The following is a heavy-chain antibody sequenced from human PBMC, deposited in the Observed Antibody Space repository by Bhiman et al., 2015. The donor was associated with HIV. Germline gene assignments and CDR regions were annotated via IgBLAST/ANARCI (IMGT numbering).Heavy chain of an antibody. CDR2: VSTDGRTT. J-gene: IGHJ6*02. D-gene: IGHD3-10*01. V-gene: IGHV3-23*01. CDR3: AKDYERFEFGEFYCGMDV. CDR1: GFTFSTYA. Sequence: EVQLLESGGGLVQPGGSLRLSCAASGFTFSTYAMNWVRQAPGKGLEWVSGVSTDGRTTDYTDSVKGRFTISRDNSKNTLYLQMNSLRAEDTAVYYCAKDYERFEFGEFYCGMDVWGQGTTVTVSS.